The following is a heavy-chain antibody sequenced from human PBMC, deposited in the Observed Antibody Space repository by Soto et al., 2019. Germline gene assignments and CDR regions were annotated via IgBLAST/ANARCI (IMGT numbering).Heavy chain of an antibody. J-gene: IGHJ1*01. CDR3: VRDPTVYRSRWHHFQH. CDR2: IRQDGSEK. Sequence: QPGGSLRLSCTASGFSFETYWMSWVRQAPGKGLEWVATIRQDGSEKHYVDSVRGRFIISRDNAEMSLFLQMNSLRVEDTAVYYCVRDPTVYRSRWHHFQHWGQGTQVTVSS. D-gene: IGHD6-13*01. V-gene: IGHV3-7*01. CDR1: GFSFETYW.